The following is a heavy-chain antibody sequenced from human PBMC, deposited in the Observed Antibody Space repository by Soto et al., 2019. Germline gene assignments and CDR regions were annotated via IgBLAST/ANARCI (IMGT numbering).Heavy chain of an antibody. Sequence: QVQLVQSGAEVKKPGSSMKVSCKASGGAFSGYTFNWVRQAPGQGLEWMGRLIPAVGQANNAQKFQGRLTITAGESASTVYMDLSSLTSEDTAVYFCAGGAVHTPTWMGAWGQGTLVTVSS. D-gene: IGHD2-15*01. CDR3: AGGAVHTPTWMGA. CDR2: LIPAVGQA. V-gene: IGHV1-69*08. J-gene: IGHJ5*02. CDR1: GGAFSGYT.